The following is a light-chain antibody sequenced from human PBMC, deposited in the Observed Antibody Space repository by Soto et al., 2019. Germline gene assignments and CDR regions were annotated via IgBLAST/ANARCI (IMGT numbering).Light chain of an antibody. CDR1: SSNIGAGYD. CDR2: GNS. Sequence: QSVLTQPPSVSGAPGQRVTISCTGSSSNIGAGYDVHWYQQLPGTAPKLLIYGNSNRPSGVPDRLSGSKSGTSASLAITGLQAEDEADYYCQSYDSSLSALFGGGSNVTDL. J-gene: IGLJ3*02. V-gene: IGLV1-40*01. CDR3: QSYDSSLSAL.